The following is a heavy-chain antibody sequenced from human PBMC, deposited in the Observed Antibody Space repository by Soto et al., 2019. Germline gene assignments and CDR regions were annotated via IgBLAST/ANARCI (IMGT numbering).Heavy chain of an antibody. CDR2: VTYDGSYK. D-gene: IGHD5-12*01. J-gene: IGHJ4*02. V-gene: IGHV3-30*18. CDR1: GFTFSSYG. Sequence: HPGGSLRLSCAASGFTFSSYGMHWVRLAPGKSLEWVAAVTYDGSYKYYADSVKGRITIPRDNSKNTLYLQMNSLRAEDTAVYYCAKDGDGGYVSYFDYGGQGTLVTVSS. CDR3: AKDGDGGYVSYFDY.